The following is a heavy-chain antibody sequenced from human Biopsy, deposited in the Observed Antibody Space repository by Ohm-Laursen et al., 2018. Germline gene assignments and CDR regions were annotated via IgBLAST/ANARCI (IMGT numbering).Heavy chain of an antibody. CDR2: NIPILGTG. V-gene: IGHV1-69*06. CDR1: GYTFTSHD. CDR3: ATKLTGYFHH. J-gene: IGHJ1*01. D-gene: IGHD3-9*01. Sequence: SSVKVSCKASGYTFTSHDINWVRQAPGQGIEWLGGNIPILGTGNYAQKFQDRVTVAANTSTSTATMELRSLRSDDTAVYYCATKLTGYFHHWGQGTLVIVSS.